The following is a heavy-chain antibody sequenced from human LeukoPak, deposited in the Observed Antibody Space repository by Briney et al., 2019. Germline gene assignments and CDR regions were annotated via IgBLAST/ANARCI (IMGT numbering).Heavy chain of an antibody. CDR3: VKERSDGMWYIYDF. J-gene: IGHJ4*02. CDR2: IGGSDGRT. CDR1: GFTFSDYY. D-gene: IGHD5-24*01. Sequence: PGGSLRLSCAASGFTFSDYYMSWIRLAPGKGLEWVSAIGGSDGRTYYAESVRGRFTISRDNSKDTLDLDMNSPRAEDTAVYYCVKERSDGMWYIYDFWGQGTLVTVSS. V-gene: IGHV3-23*01.